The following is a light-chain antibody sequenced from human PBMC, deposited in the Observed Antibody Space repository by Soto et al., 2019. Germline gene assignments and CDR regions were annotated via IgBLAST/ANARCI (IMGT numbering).Light chain of an antibody. CDR1: SGHSSYA. V-gene: IGLV4-69*01. Sequence: QAVVTQSPSASASLGASVKLTCTLSSGHSSYAIAWHQQQPEKGPRYLMQLNNDGSHNKGDGIPDRFSGSSSGAERYLTISSLQSEDEADYYCQTWGTGIQVFGGGTKLTVL. J-gene: IGLJ3*02. CDR2: LNNDGSH. CDR3: QTWGTGIQV.